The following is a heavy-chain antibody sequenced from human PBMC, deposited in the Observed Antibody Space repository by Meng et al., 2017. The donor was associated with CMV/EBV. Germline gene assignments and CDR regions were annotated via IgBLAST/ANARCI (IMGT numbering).Heavy chain of an antibody. V-gene: IGHV1-2*02. CDR1: GYTFTGYY. D-gene: IGHD3-10*01. Sequence: SGYTFTGYYMHWVRQAPGQGLEWMGWINPNSGGTNYAQKFQGRDTMTRDTSISTAYMELSRLRSDDTAVYYCARDRGYYGSGSYQFDPWGQGTLVTVSS. CDR3: ARDRGYYGSGSYQFDP. J-gene: IGHJ5*02. CDR2: INPNSGGT.